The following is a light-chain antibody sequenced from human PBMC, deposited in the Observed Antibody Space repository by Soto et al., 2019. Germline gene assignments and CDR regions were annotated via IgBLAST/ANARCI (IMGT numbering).Light chain of an antibody. CDR2: GAS. CDR1: QSVSSK. CDR3: QHYNDWPPTWT. Sequence: EIVMTRSPATLSVSPGERATLSCRASQSVSSKLAWYQQKPGQAPRVLIHGASTRATGIPARFSGSGSGTEFTLTISSLQSEDFAVYYCQHYNDWPPTWTLGQGTKV. V-gene: IGKV3-15*01. J-gene: IGKJ1*01.